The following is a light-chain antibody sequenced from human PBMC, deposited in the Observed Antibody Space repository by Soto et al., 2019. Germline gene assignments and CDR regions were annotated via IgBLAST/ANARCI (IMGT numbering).Light chain of an antibody. CDR1: RTVIRNN. J-gene: IGKJ4*01. CDR3: QQRYNWPLT. V-gene: IGKV3-11*01. Sequence: EIVLTQSPDTLSLSPGERATLSCRASRTVIRNNLAWYQQRPGQAPRLLISDASNRATGVPARFSGSGSGTDFTLTINNLEPEDFAVYYCQQRYNWPLTFGGGTKV. CDR2: DAS.